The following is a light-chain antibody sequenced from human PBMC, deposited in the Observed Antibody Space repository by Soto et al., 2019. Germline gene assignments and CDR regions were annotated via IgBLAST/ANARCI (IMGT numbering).Light chain of an antibody. CDR3: QQRSNWPPST. Sequence: EKVMNQPPGTLAVSAGDRATLSCRASQSVRTNLAWYQQKPGQAPRLIIYGASTRATGIPARFSGSGSGTDFTLTISSLEPEDFAVYYCQQRSNWPPSTFGQGTKVDIK. CDR2: GAS. V-gene: IGKV3-11*01. J-gene: IGKJ1*01. CDR1: QSVRTN.